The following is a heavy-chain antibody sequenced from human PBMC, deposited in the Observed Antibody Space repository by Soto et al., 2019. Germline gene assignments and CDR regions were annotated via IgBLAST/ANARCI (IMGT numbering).Heavy chain of an antibody. Sequence: WGSLRLSCAAPGFTFIIYALHFFRPSPVKGREWVAVMSPNGSNQYYADSVKGRLTISRDTSKSTLYLQMTSLRPDDTAVYYCATGANFYYDTSRYWGQGTLVTVSS. CDR3: ATGANFYYDTSRY. CDR2: MSPNGSNQ. D-gene: IGHD3-22*01. V-gene: IGHV3-30-3*01. CDR1: GFTFIIYA. J-gene: IGHJ4*02.